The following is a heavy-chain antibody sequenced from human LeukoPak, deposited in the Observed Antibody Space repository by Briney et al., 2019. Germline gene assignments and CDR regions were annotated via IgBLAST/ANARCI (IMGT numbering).Heavy chain of an antibody. V-gene: IGHV4-34*01. CDR3: ASSQPFDY. CDR1: GGSFSGYY. Sequence: SETLSLTCAVYGGSFSGYYRSWIRQPPGKGLEWIGEINHSGSTNYNPSLKSRVTISVDTSKNQLSLKLSSVTAADTAVYYCASSQPFDYWGQGTLVTVSS. CDR2: INHSGST. J-gene: IGHJ4*02.